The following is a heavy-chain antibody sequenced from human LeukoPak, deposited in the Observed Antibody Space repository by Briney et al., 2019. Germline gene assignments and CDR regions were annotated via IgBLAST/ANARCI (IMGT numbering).Heavy chain of an antibody. J-gene: IGHJ4*02. CDR1: GFPVSGNY. CDR2: IHRSGNT. V-gene: IGHV3-66*01. CDR3: ARDPGYGLGVDYGDY. D-gene: IGHD3-10*01. Sequence: PGGSLRLSCAASGFPVSGNYMSWVRQAPGKGLEWLSVIHRSGNTYYADSVKGRFTISRDSSKNTVFLQMDSLRAEDTAVYYCARDPGYGLGVDYGDYWGQGTLVTVSS.